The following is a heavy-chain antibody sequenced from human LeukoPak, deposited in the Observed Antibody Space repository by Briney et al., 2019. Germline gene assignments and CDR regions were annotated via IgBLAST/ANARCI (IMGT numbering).Heavy chain of an antibody. CDR3: ARDCSGADCYSGNAFDI. Sequence: ASVKVSCKTSGYTFTDYYMQWVRQAPGQGLEWMGWINPSDGDTESARKFQGRVTMTRDTSISTAYLELSRLTSDDTAIYYCARDCSGADCYSGNAFDIWSQGTMVTVSS. V-gene: IGHV1-2*02. D-gene: IGHD2-15*01. CDR2: INPSDGDT. J-gene: IGHJ3*02. CDR1: GYTFTDYY.